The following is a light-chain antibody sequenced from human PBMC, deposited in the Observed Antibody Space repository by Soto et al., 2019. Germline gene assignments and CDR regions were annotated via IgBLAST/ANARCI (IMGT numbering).Light chain of an antibody. V-gene: IGKV3-15*01. CDR1: ESVSSN. Sequence: EIVMTQSPATLSVSPGERATLSCRASESVSSNLAWYQQKPGQAPRLLISGASNRATGIPARFSGSGSGTEFTLTIGSLQSEDFAVYYCQQYNKWPRTFGQGTKVDNK. CDR3: QQYNKWPRT. J-gene: IGKJ1*01. CDR2: GAS.